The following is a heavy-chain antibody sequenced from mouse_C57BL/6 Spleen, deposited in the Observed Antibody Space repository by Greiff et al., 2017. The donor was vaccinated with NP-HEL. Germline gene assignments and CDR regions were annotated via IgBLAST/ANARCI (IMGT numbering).Heavy chain of an antibody. CDR3: ARRRDYDGGHYFDY. CDR1: GYTFTSYW. J-gene: IGHJ2*01. CDR2: IDPSDSYT. Sequence: QVQLQQPGAELVMPGASVKLSCKASGYTFTSYWMHWVKQRPGPGLEWIGEIDPSDSYTNYNQKFKGKSTLTVDKSSSTAYMQLSSLTAEDSAVYYCARRRDYDGGHYFDYWGQGTTLTVSS. V-gene: IGHV1-69*01. D-gene: IGHD2-4*01.